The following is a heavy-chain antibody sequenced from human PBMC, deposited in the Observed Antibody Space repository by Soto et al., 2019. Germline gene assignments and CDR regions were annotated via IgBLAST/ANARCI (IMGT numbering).Heavy chain of an antibody. CDR2: IYYTGST. CDR3: ARGGLEPLTFDS. D-gene: IGHD1-26*01. CDR1: RGSIISYY. J-gene: IGHJ4*02. V-gene: IGHV4-59*12. Sequence: SETLSLTCTVSRGSIISYYWNWIRQSPGKGLEWIGYIYYTGSTNYNPSLKSRVTISVDPSKNQFSLSLSSLTAADTAVYYCARGGLEPLTFDSWGQGTLVTVS.